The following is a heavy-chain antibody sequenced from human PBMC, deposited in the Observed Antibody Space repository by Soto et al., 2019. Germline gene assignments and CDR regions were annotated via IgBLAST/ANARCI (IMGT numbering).Heavy chain of an antibody. Sequence: PGGSLRLSCAASGFIFSNFEMHWVRQAPGKGLEWVSYINTAGSTKYYAESVKGRFTISRDNARNSLFLQMNSLRAEDTAVYYCARAECSSPDCLTACYSYGLDVWGQGSTVTVSS. CDR2: INTAGSTK. V-gene: IGHV3-48*03. CDR3: ARAECSSPDCLTACYSYGLDV. CDR1: GFIFSNFE. D-gene: IGHD3-9*01. J-gene: IGHJ6*02.